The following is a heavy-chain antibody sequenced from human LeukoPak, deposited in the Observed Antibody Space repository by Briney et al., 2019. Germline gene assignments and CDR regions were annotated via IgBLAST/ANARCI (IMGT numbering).Heavy chain of an antibody. CDR3: AGRDGYNSRRPFDY. CDR2: IYYSGST. Sequence: SETLSLTCTVSGGSISSSSYYWGWIRQPPGKGLEWIGYIYYSGSTNYNPSLKSRVTISVDTSKNQFSLKLSSVTAADTAVYYCAGRDGYNSRRPFDYWGQGTLVTVSS. CDR1: GGSISSSSYY. J-gene: IGHJ4*02. V-gene: IGHV4-61*05. D-gene: IGHD5-24*01.